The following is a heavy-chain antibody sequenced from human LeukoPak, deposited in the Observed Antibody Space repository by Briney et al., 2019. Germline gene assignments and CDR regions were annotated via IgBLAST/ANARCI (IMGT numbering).Heavy chain of an antibody. CDR1: GFTFSSYG. V-gene: IGHV3-30*18. D-gene: IGHD2-2*01. CDR3: AKDSAEKYFDY. J-gene: IGHJ4*02. Sequence: GGSLRLSCAASGFTFSSYGMHWVRQAPGKGLEWVAVISYDGSNKYYADSVKGRFTISRDNSKNTLYLQMNSLRAEDTAVYYCAKDSAEKYFDYWGQGTLVTVSS. CDR2: ISYDGSNK.